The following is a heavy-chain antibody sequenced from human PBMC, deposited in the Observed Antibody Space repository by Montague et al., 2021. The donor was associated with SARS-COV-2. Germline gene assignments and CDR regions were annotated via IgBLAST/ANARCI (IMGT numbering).Heavy chain of an antibody. CDR2: ISPSSNFI. CDR1: AFTFSSYT. CDR3: ARDLGSSNSDY. D-gene: IGHD2-15*01. V-gene: IGHV3-21*01. Sequence: SLRLSCPASAFTFSSYTMNWVRQAPGRGLERVSSISPSSNFIYYADSVKGRFTISRDNAKNSLYLQMNSLRADDTAVYFCARDLGSSNSDYWGQGTLVTVSS. J-gene: IGHJ4*02.